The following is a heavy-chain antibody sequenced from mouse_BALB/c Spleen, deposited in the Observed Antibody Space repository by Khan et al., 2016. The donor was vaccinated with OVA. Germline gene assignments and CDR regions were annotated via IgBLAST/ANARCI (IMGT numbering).Heavy chain of an antibody. J-gene: IGHJ3*01. CDR1: GYTFTTYC. CDR3: TSRGRCGMVAY. Sequence: VQLQQSGAELAKPGASVGMPCKASGYTFTTYCVHWVKQRPGQGLEWSVYIETSTGYTEYSQRMKDKATLTADKSSSTADMQLGSLTSEDSADFYCTSRGRCGMVAYWGQGSLVT. V-gene: IGHV1-7*01. CDR2: IETSTGYT.